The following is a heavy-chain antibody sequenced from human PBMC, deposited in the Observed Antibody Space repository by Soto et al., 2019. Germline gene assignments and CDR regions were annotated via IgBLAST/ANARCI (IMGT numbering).Heavy chain of an antibody. CDR1: GGSVSSSSYY. D-gene: IGHD1-26*01. J-gene: IGHJ5*02. CDR2: IYYSGNT. V-gene: IGHV4-39*07. Sequence: SETLSLTCTVSGGSVSSSSYYWGWVRQPPGKGLEWIGSIYYSGNTYYNPSLKSRVTISVDTSKNQFSLKLSSVTAADTAVYYCARDSSGSPNWFDPWGQGTLVTVSS. CDR3: ARDSSGSPNWFDP.